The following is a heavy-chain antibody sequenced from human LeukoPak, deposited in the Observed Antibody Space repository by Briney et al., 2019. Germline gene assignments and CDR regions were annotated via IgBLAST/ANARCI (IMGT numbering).Heavy chain of an antibody. D-gene: IGHD3-10*01. Sequence: SETLSLTCTVSGDSISSSSYYWGWIRQPPGKGLEWIGTMYYSGNTYYNPSLKSRVTISGDTSKNQFSLRLSSVTAADTAVYYCAREDSGSYYNYYYFYMDVWGKGTTVTISS. J-gene: IGHJ6*03. CDR1: GDSISSSSYY. V-gene: IGHV4-39*07. CDR3: AREDSGSYYNYYYFYMDV. CDR2: MYYSGNT.